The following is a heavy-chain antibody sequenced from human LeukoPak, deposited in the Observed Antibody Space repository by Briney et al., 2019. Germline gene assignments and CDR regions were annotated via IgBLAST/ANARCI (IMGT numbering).Heavy chain of an antibody. V-gene: IGHV3-7*01. D-gene: IGHD6-6*01. CDR2: IKQDGSEK. CDR1: RFTFSSSW. J-gene: IGHJ1*01. CDR3: TPYRSSSGSFQH. Sequence: GGSLRLSCAASRFTFSSSWMSWVRQAPGKGLECVANIKQDGSEKNYVDSVKGRFTISRDNAKNSLYLQMNSLRAEDTAVYYCTPYRSSSGSFQHWGQGTLVTVSS.